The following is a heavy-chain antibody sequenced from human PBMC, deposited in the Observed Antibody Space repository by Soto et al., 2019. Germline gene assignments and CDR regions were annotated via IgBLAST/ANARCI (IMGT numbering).Heavy chain of an antibody. D-gene: IGHD3-9*01. J-gene: IGHJ3*02. Sequence: SVKVSCKASGGTFSSYAISWVRQAPGQGLEWMGGIIPIFGTANYAQKFQGRVTITADESTSTAYKELSSLRSEDTAVYYCARSPYYDILTGYYKGGAFDIWGQGTMVTVS. CDR2: IIPIFGTA. CDR3: ARSPYYDILTGYYKGGAFDI. V-gene: IGHV1-69*13. CDR1: GGTFSSYA.